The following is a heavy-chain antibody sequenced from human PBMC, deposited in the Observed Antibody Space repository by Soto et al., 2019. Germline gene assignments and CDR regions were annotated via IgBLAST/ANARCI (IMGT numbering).Heavy chain of an antibody. CDR2: IYYSGST. CDR3: ARNFRSTGYSGYGDYYYYYYMDV. J-gene: IGHJ6*03. V-gene: IGHV4-59*01. Sequence: SETLSLTCTVSGGSISSYYWSWIRQPPGKGLEWIGYIYYSGSTNYNPSLKSRVTISVDTSKNQFSLKLSSVTAADTAVYYCARNFRSTGYSGYGDYYYYYYMDVWGKGTTVTVSS. D-gene: IGHD5-12*01. CDR1: GGSISSYY.